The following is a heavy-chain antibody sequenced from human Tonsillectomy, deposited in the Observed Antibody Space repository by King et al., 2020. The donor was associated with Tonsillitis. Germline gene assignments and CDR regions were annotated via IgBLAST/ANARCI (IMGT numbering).Heavy chain of an antibody. CDR3: AREFWGAGDY. CDR2: INPDGTNI. D-gene: IGHD3-16*01. CDR1: GFAFSTYW. V-gene: IGHV3-74*01. Sequence: EVQLVESGGGLIQPGGSLRLSCAASGFAFSTYWMFWVRQGPGKGLEWVSRINPDGTNIRYADSVMGRFTLPRDNAKNTLFLQLSSLRVDDTAVYYCAREFWGAGDYWGQGTQVIVSS. J-gene: IGHJ4*02.